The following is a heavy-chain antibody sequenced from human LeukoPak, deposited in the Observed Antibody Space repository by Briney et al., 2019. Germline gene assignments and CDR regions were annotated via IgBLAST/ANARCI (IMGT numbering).Heavy chain of an antibody. CDR3: AKPPSGWTRGGFDY. Sequence: GGSLRLSCAASGFTFSSYAMHWVRQAPGKGLEWVAVISYDGSNKYYADSVKGRFTISRDNSKNTLYLQMNSLRAEDTAVYHCAKPPSGWTRGGFDYWGQGTLVTVSS. CDR1: GFTFSSYA. V-gene: IGHV3-30-3*02. D-gene: IGHD6-19*01. CDR2: ISYDGSNK. J-gene: IGHJ4*02.